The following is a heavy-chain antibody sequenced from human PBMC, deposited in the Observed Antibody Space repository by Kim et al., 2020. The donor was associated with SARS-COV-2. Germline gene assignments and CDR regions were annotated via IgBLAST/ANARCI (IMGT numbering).Heavy chain of an antibody. V-gene: IGHV5-51*01. CDR1: GYSFTNYW. CDR3: ARYYDSDDDRWLDP. D-gene: IGHD3-22*01. J-gene: IGHJ5*02. CDR2: IYPGDSDT. Sequence: GESLKISCKGFGYSFTNYWIGWVRQMPGKGLEWMGIIYPGDSDTRYSPSFQGQVTISADKSISTAYLQWSSLKASDSAMYYCARYYDSDDDRWLDPWGQGTLVTVSS.